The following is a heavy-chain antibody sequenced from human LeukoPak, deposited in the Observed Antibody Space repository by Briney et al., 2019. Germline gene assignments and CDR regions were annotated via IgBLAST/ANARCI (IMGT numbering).Heavy chain of an antibody. Sequence: PGGSLRLSCAASGFTFSDYYMSWIRQAPGKGLEWVSYISSSGSTIYYADSVKGRFTISRDNAKNSLYLQMNSLRAEDTAVYYCAKGGYSGSYYNWFDPWGQGTLVTVSS. CDR3: AKGGYSGSYYNWFDP. CDR1: GFTFSDYY. D-gene: IGHD1-26*01. V-gene: IGHV3-11*01. CDR2: ISSSGSTI. J-gene: IGHJ5*02.